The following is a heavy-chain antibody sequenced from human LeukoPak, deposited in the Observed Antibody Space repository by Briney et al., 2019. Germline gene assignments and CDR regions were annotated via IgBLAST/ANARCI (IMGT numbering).Heavy chain of an antibody. V-gene: IGHV3-30-3*01. D-gene: IGHD6-19*01. Sequence: PGGSLRLSCAASGFTFSSYAMHWVRQAPGKGLEWVAVISYDGSNKYYADSVKGRFTISRDNSKNTLYLQMNSLRAEDTAVYYCASSARIAVAGTAFDIWGQGTMVTVSS. CDR1: GFTFSSYA. CDR2: ISYDGSNK. CDR3: ASSARIAVAGTAFDI. J-gene: IGHJ3*02.